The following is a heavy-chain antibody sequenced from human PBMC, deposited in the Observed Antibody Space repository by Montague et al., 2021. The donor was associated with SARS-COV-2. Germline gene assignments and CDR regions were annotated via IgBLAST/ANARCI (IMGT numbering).Heavy chain of an antibody. V-gene: IGHV4-38-2*02. D-gene: IGHD3-3*01. Sequence: SETLSLTCSVSGYSISSCYYWGWIRQPPGKGLEWVGCISYIGKTYYTSCLKSRPTISLASSKNQFSLQAWSAAAAATAVYYGVGVLANRVRDYWGQGTLVTVSS. CDR1: GYSISSCYY. CDR2: ISYIGKT. J-gene: IGHJ4*02. CDR3: VGVLANRVRDY.